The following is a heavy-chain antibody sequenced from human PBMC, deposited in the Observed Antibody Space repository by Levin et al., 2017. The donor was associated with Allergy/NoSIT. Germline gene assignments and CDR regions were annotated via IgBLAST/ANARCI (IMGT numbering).Heavy chain of an antibody. CDR2: ISYDGSNK. CDR1: GFTFSSYA. J-gene: IGHJ6*02. CDR3: ARDDQLWVFGVDLYYYYYGMDV. V-gene: IGHV3-30*04. Sequence: QTGGSLRLSCAASGFTFSSYAMHWVRQAPGKGLEWVAVISYDGSNKYYADSVKGRFTISRDNSKNTLYLQMNSLRAEDTAVYYCARDDQLWVFGVDLYYYYYGMDVWGQGTTVTVSS. D-gene: IGHD3-3*01.